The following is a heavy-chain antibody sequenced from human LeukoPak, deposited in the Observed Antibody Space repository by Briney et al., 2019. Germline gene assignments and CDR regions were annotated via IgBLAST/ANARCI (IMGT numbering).Heavy chain of an antibody. D-gene: IGHD5-18*01. CDR3: ARERGYSYGYGDY. CDR1: GFTFSSYS. V-gene: IGHV3-21*01. J-gene: IGHJ4*02. CDR2: ISSSSSHI. Sequence: GGSLRLPCAASGFTFSSYSMNWVRQAPGKGLEWVSSISSSSSHIYYADSVKGRFTISRDNAKNSLYLQMNSLRAEDTAVYYCARERGYSYGYGDYWGQGTLVTVSS.